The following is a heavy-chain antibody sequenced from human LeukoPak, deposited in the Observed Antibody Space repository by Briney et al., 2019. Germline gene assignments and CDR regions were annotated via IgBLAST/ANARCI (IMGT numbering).Heavy chain of an antibody. CDR2: IYYSGST. J-gene: IGHJ6*03. CDR1: GGSINSYY. D-gene: IGHD3-10*01. Sequence: SETLSLTCTVSGGSINSYYWSWIRQPPGKGLEWIGYIYYSGSTNYNPSLRSRVTISVDTSKNQFSLKLSSVTAADTAVYYCARSSMVRGVNNYYYYMDVWGKGTTVTISS. V-gene: IGHV4-59*12. CDR3: ARSSMVRGVNNYYYYMDV.